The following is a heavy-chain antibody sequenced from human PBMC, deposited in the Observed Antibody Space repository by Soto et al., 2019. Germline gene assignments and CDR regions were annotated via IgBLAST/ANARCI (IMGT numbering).Heavy chain of an antibody. V-gene: IGHV5-51*01. CDR1: GYHFTSFW. J-gene: IGHJ4*02. CDR3: ARPARLELQLDY. D-gene: IGHD1-7*01. Sequence: GESLKISCKASGYHFTSFWIGWVRQMPGKGLEWMGIIYPGDSDTRYSPSFQGQVTISADKSISTAYLQWSSLKASDTAMYYCARPARLELQLDYWGQGTLVTAPQ. CDR2: IYPGDSDT.